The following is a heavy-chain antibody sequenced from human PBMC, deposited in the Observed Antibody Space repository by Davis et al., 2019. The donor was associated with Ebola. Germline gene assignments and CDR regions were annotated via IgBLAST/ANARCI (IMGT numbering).Heavy chain of an antibody. V-gene: IGHV3-23*01. CDR1: GFTFSSYA. J-gene: IGHJ6*03. Sequence: GESLKISCAASGFTFSSYAMSWVRQAPGKGLEWVSAISGSGGGTYYADSVKGRFTISRDNSKNTLYLQMNSLRAEDTAVYYCAKDRRREPRGYMDVWGKGTTVTVSS. D-gene: IGHD1-26*01. CDR2: ISGSGGGT. CDR3: AKDRRREPRGYMDV.